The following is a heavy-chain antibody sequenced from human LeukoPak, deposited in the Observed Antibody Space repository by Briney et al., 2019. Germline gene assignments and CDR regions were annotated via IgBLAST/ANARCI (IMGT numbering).Heavy chain of an antibody. CDR2: IRYDGSNK. Sequence: PGGSLRLSCAASGFTFSSYGMHWVRQAPGKGLEWVAFIRYDGSNKYYADSVKGRFTISRDNSKNTLYLQMNSLRAEDTAVYYCAKVITMVRGVIPNYFDYWGQGTLVTVSS. CDR1: GFTFSSYG. CDR3: AKVITMVRGVIPNYFDY. D-gene: IGHD3-10*01. V-gene: IGHV3-30*02. J-gene: IGHJ4*02.